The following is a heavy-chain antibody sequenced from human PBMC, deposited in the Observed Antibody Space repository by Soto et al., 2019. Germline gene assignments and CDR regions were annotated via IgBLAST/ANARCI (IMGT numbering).Heavy chain of an antibody. CDR1: GYSFTSYW. CDR2: IDPSDSYT. J-gene: IGHJ6*02. CDR3: ASPLPLARGANPYYYYGMDV. D-gene: IGHD1-26*01. V-gene: IGHV5-10-1*01. Sequence: GESLKISCKGSGYSFTSYWISWVRQMPGKGLEWMGRIDPSDSYTNYSPSFQGHVTISADKSISTAYLQWSSLKASDTAMYYCASPLPLARGANPYYYYGMDVWGQGTTVTVSS.